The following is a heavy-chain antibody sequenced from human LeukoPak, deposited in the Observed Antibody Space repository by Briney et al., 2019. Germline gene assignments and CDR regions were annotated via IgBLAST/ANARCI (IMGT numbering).Heavy chain of an antibody. D-gene: IGHD3-22*01. Sequence: ASVKVSCKASGYTFTSYYMHWVRQAPGQGLEWMGIINPSGGSTSYAQKFQDRVTITRDTSAGTAYMELSSLRSEDTAVFYCARDRGYYDSIDYWGQGTLVTVSS. CDR1: GYTFTSYY. J-gene: IGHJ4*02. CDR3: ARDRGYYDSIDY. CDR2: INPSGGST. V-gene: IGHV1-46*01.